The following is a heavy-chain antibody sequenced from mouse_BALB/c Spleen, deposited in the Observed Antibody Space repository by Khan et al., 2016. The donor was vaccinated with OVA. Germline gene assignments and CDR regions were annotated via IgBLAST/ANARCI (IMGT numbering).Heavy chain of an antibody. CDR3: ACERRRFAY. J-gene: IGHJ3*01. CDR1: GDSITRGY. CDR2: ISYSGNT. V-gene: IGHV3-8*02. Sequence: EVQLQESGPSLVKPSQTLSLTCSVTGDSITRGYWNWIRKFPGNKLDYMGYISYSGNTYCNPSLKSRISITRDTSKNQYYLQLNSVTTEDTSTYYCACERRRFAYWGQGTLVTVSA. D-gene: IGHD1-2*01.